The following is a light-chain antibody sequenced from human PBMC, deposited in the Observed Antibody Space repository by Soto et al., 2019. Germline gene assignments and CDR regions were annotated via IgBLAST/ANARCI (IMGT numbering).Light chain of an antibody. CDR2: DAS. CDR1: QSVRSY. J-gene: IGKJ4*01. Sequence: EVVMRQSPATLSVSPGEVATLSGRASQSVRSYLAWYQQKPGQAPRLLIYDASNRATDIPARFSGSGSGTDFTLTISSLDPEDSAVYYCHQRSKWPLTFGGGTKVDI. V-gene: IGKV3-11*01. CDR3: HQRSKWPLT.